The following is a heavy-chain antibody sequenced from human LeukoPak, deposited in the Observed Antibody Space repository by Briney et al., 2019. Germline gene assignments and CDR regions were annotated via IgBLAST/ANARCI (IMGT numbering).Heavy chain of an antibody. J-gene: IGHJ4*02. Sequence: ASVTVSCKASRYTFTGYYMHWLRQAPGQGLEWMGWINPNSGGTNYAQKFQGRVTMTRDTSISTAYMELSRLRSDDTAVYYCARGRMATITDYWGQGTLVTVSS. V-gene: IGHV1-2*02. D-gene: IGHD5-24*01. CDR3: ARGRMATITDY. CDR2: INPNSGGT. CDR1: RYTFTGYY.